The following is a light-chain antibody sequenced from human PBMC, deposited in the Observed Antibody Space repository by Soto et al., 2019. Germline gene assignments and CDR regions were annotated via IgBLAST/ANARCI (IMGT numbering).Light chain of an antibody. Sequence: QAVVTQSPSASASLGASVKLTCTLSSGHSSYVIAWHQQQPEKGPRYLMKLNSDGSHRKGDGIPDRFSGSSSGAERYLTISSLQSEDEADYYCQTWDTGIQVFGGGTKVTVL. CDR3: QTWDTGIQV. J-gene: IGLJ2*01. V-gene: IGLV4-69*01. CDR2: LNSDGSH. CDR1: SGHSSYV.